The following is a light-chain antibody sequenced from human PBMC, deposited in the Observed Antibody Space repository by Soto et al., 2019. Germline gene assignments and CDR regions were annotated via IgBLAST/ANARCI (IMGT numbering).Light chain of an antibody. V-gene: IGLV2-11*01. J-gene: IGLJ1*01. Sequence: QSALTQPRSVSGSPGQSVTISCTGTSSDVGGYNYVSWYQQHPGKAPKLMIYDVSKRPSGVPDRFSGSKSGNTASLTISRLQAEDEADYYCCSYAGSYTYVFGTGTKVTGL. CDR3: CSYAGSYTYV. CDR1: SSDVGGYNY. CDR2: DVS.